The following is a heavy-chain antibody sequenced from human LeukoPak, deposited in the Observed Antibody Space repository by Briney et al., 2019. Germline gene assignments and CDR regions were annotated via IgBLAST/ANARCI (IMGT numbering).Heavy chain of an antibody. CDR1: GGSILSTNW. CDR3: ARGSGAFSPFGF. D-gene: IGHD1-26*01. J-gene: IGHJ4*02. V-gene: IGHV4-4*02. Sequence: SETLSLTCAASGGSILSTNWWSWVRQPPGKGLEWMGEVHLSGASNYNPPLKSRVSMSIDKSRNHLSLELTSVTAADTAIYYCARGSGAFSPFGFWGQGTLVTVSS. CDR2: VHLSGAS.